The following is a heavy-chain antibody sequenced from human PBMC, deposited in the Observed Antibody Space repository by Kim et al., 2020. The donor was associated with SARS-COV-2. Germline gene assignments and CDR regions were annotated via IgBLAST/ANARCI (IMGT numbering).Heavy chain of an antibody. V-gene: IGHV3-23*01. CDR2: ISGSGGST. J-gene: IGHJ3*02. Sequence: GGSLRLSCAASGFTFSSYAMSWVRQAPGKGLEWVSAISGSGGSTYYADSVKGRFTISRDNSKNTLYLQMNSLRAEDTAVYYCAKGLFIAAADPDAFDIWGQGTMVTVSS. CDR3: AKGLFIAAADPDAFDI. CDR1: GFTFSSYA. D-gene: IGHD6-13*01.